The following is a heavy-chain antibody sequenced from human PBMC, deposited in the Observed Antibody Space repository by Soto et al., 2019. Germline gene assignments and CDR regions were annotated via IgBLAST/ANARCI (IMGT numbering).Heavy chain of an antibody. D-gene: IGHD6-19*01. J-gene: IGHJ5*02. V-gene: IGHV3-23*01. Sequence: GGSLRLSCAASGFTFSSYAMSWVRQAPGKGLEWVSAISGSGGSTYYADSVKGRFTISRDNSKNTLYLQMNSLRAEDTAVYYCAPTVAVAGYGGTWGQGTLVTVSS. CDR1: GFTFSSYA. CDR2: ISGSGGST. CDR3: APTVAVAGYGGT.